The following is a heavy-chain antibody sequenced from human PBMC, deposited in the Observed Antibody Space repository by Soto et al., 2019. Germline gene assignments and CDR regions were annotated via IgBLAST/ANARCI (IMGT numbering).Heavy chain of an antibody. Sequence: QLQLQESGPGLVKPSETLSLTCTVSGGSINSNSYYSGWIRQPPGKGLEWIGNVYYRGTTYYNPSLKGRVTISVDTSKNQFSLRLSSVTAADSAVFFCARHQRYSSGWYIDYWGQGTLVTASS. J-gene: IGHJ4*02. CDR3: ARHQRYSSGWYIDY. D-gene: IGHD6-19*01. CDR1: GGSINSNSYY. CDR2: VYYRGTT. V-gene: IGHV4-39*01.